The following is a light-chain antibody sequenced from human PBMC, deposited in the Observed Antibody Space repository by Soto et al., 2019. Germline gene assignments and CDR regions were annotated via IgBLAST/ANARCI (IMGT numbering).Light chain of an antibody. Sequence: EIVLTQSPATLSSSPGETATLSCRTSQYVGTRLAWYQHKPGQAPRLLIYYTSNRATGVPARFSGSGSGTEFTLTISSLAPEDFAIYYCHQRHSWPRTFGRGTKVDIK. CDR3: HQRHSWPRT. J-gene: IGKJ1*01. V-gene: IGKV3-11*01. CDR1: QYVGTR. CDR2: YTS.